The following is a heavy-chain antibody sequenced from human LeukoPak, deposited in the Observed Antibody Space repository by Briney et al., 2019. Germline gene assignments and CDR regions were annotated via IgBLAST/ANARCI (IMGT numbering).Heavy chain of an antibody. V-gene: IGHV1-24*01. D-gene: IGHD3-22*01. CDR1: GYTLTELS. Sequence: ASVKVSCKVSGYTLTELSMHWVRQAPGKGLEWMGGFDPEDGETIYAQKFQGRVTMTEDTSTDTAYMELSSLGSGDTAVYYCATGYDSSGYLPLGYWGQGTLVTVSS. CDR3: ATGYDSSGYLPLGY. CDR2: FDPEDGET. J-gene: IGHJ4*02.